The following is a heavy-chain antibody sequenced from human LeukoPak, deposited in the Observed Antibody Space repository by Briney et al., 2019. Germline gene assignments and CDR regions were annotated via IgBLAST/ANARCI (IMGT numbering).Heavy chain of an antibody. CDR1: GGSIESYY. CDR3: ARVRGNTYGQYYYYMDV. CDR2: INTSGST. J-gene: IGHJ6*03. Sequence: PSETLSLTCTVSGGSIESYYWSWIRQPAGKGLEWIGRINTSGSTNYNPSLKSRVTMSVDTSKKQFSLKVSSVTAADTAVYYCARVRGNTYGQYYYYMDVWGRGTPVAVSS. D-gene: IGHD5-18*01. V-gene: IGHV4-4*07.